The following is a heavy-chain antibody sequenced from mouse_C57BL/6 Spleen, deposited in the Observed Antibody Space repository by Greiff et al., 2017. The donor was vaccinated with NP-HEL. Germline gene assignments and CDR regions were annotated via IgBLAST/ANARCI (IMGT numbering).Heavy chain of an antibody. V-gene: IGHV1-82*01. CDR1: GYAFSSSW. CDR2: IYPGDGDT. Sequence: VQLQQSGPELVKPGASVKISCKASGYAFSSSWMNWVKQRPGQGLEWIGRIYPGDGDTNYTWKFQGKATLTADKSSSTAYMQLSSLTSEDAAVYFCARYCDWDFGVWGTAATVTVA. CDR3: ARYCDWDFGV. J-gene: IGHJ1*03. D-gene: IGHD6-1*01.